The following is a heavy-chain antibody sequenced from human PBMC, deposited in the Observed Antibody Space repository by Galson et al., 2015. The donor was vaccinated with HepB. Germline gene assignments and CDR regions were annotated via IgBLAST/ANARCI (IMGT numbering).Heavy chain of an antibody. J-gene: IGHJ3*02. D-gene: IGHD3-22*01. V-gene: IGHV3-21*01. CDR2: ISSSSSYI. Sequence: PRLSCAASGFTFSSYSMNWVRQAPGKGLEWVSSISSSSSYIYYADSVKGRFTISRDNAKNSLYLQLNSLRAEDTAVYYCARAYYYDSSGYLPDAFDIWGQGTMVTVSS. CDR3: ARAYYYDSSGYLPDAFDI. CDR1: GFTFSSYS.